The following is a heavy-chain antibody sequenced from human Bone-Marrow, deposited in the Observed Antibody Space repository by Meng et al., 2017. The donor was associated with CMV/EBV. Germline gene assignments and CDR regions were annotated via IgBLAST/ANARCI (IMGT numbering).Heavy chain of an antibody. CDR2: IHYRGST. D-gene: IGHD3-10*01. CDR1: GGSISSRNYY. Sequence: SETLSLTCTVSGGSISSRNYYWGWIRQPPGKGLELIGSIHYRGSTYCNPSLKSRVTISVDTSKDQFSLKLSSVTAADAAVYFCARSSDITGSLDYWGQGTLVTVSS. J-gene: IGHJ4*02. V-gene: IGHV4-39*07. CDR3: ARSSDITGSLDY.